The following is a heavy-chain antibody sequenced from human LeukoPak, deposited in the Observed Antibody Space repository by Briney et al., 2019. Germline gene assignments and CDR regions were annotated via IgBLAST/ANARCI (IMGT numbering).Heavy chain of an antibody. CDR3: ACPRSGRQLRPFDY. V-gene: IGHV4-34*01. CDR2: INHSGST. CDR1: GGSFSGYY. Sequence: SETLSLTCAVYGGSFSGYYWSWIRQPPGKGLEWIGEINHSGSTNYNPSLKSRVTISVDTSKNQFSLKLSSVTAADTAVYYCACPRSGRQLRPFDYWGQGTLVTVSS. J-gene: IGHJ4*02. D-gene: IGHD3-10*01.